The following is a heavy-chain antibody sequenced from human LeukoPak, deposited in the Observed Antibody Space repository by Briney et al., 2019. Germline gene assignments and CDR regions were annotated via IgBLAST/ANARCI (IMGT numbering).Heavy chain of an antibody. J-gene: IGHJ5*02. D-gene: IGHD3-16*01. CDR2: ISSGSSFI. Sequence: GGSLRLSCAASGFTFGSYAMNWVRQAPGKGLEWASSISSGSSFIYYADSVKGRFTIARDSAKNSLYLQMNSLRPEDTAIYYCVRDQGGERWFDPWGQGTLVTVSS. CDR1: GFTFGSYA. V-gene: IGHV3-21*01. CDR3: VRDQGGERWFDP.